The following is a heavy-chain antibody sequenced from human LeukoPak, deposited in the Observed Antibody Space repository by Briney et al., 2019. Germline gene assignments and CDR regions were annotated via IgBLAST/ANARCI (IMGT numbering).Heavy chain of an antibody. CDR2: IYHSGST. CDR1: GGSISSSSYY. J-gene: IGHJ4*02. D-gene: IGHD1-26*01. CDR3: ARDVGATPGYFDY. Sequence: SETLSLTCTVSGGSISSSSYYWGWIRQPPGKGLEWIGSIYHSGSTYYNPSLKSRVTIAVETSKNQFSLKLSSVTAADKAVYYCARDVGATPGYFDYWGQGTLVTVSS. V-gene: IGHV4-39*07.